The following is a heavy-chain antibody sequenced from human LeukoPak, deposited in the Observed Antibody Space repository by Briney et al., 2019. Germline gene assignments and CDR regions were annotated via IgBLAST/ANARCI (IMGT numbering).Heavy chain of an antibody. J-gene: IGHJ4*02. CDR3: AKGECSGVSCYSGS. CDR2: IDGDGSST. Sequence: GGSLRLSCAASGFTFSSYWMHWVRQAPEKGLVWVSRIDGDGSSTIYADSVKGRFTISRDNAKNTLYLQMNGLRAEDTAVYYCAKGECSGVSCYSGSWGQGTLVTVSS. CDR1: GFTFSSYW. V-gene: IGHV3-74*01. D-gene: IGHD2-15*01.